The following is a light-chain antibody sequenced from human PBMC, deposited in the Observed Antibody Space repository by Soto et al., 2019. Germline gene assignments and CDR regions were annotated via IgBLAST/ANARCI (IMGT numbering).Light chain of an antibody. Sequence: QSALTQPASLSGSPGQSITISCTGTSSDIGAYDYVSWFQQHPGKAPKLMISEVDNRPSGVSNRFSGSKSGNTAYLTISGLQVEDEAEHFCFSITTTSTHVFGTGTKVTVL. CDR2: EVD. CDR3: FSITTTSTHV. CDR1: SSDIGAYDY. J-gene: IGLJ1*01. V-gene: IGLV2-14*01.